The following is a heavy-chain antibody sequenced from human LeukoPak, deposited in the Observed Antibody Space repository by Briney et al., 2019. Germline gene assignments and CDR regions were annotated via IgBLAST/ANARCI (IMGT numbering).Heavy chain of an antibody. CDR1: GGSISSYY. J-gene: IGHJ5*02. CDR3: ARVPEEYSSSWFDP. CDR2: IYYSGSP. V-gene: IGHV4-59*01. Sequence: SETLSLTCTVSGGSISSYYWSWIRQPPGKGLEWIGYIYYSGSPNYNPSLKSRVTISVDTSKNQFSLKLSSVTAADTAVYYCARVPEEYSSSWFDPWGQGTLVTVSS. D-gene: IGHD6-6*01.